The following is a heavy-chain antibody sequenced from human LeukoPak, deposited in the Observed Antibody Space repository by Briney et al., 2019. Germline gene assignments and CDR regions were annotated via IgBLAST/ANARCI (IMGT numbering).Heavy chain of an antibody. CDR3: AKARYYDSSGYYADY. CDR1: GFTFSSYG. CDR2: ISYDGSNK. Sequence: PGRSLRLSCAASGFTFSSYGMHWVRQAPGKGLEWVAVISYDGSNKYYADSVKGRFTTSRDNSKNTLYLQMNSLRAEDTAVYYCAKARYYDSSGYYADYWGQGTLVTVSS. V-gene: IGHV3-30*18. D-gene: IGHD3-22*01. J-gene: IGHJ4*02.